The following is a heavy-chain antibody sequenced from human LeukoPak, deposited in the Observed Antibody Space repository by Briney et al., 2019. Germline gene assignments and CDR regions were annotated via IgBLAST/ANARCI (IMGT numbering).Heavy chain of an antibody. V-gene: IGHV4-39*01. Sequence: SETLSLTCTVSGGSISSSSYYWGWIRQPPGKGREWIGSIYYSGSTYYNPSLKSRVTISVDTSKNQFSLKLSSVTAADTAVYYCASLDIVVVPAGRYWGQGTLVTVSS. CDR2: IYYSGST. D-gene: IGHD2-2*01. CDR3: ASLDIVVVPAGRY. J-gene: IGHJ4*02. CDR1: GGSISSSSYY.